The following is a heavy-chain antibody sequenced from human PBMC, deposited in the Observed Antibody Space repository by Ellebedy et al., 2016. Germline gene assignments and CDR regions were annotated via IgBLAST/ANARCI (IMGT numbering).Heavy chain of an antibody. D-gene: IGHD3-9*01. J-gene: IGHJ4*02. V-gene: IGHV2-5*02. CDR3: AHSTVSYYDMLTAYYSGTSYFDY. Sequence: SGPTLVKPTQTLTLTCTFSGFSLSTSGVGVGWVRQPPGKALEWLALINWDDDKRYSPSLKSRLTITKDTSKNQVVLTMTNMDPVDTATYFCAHSTVSYYDMLTAYYSGTSYFDYWGQGTVVTVSS. CDR2: INWDDDK. CDR1: GFSLSTSGVG.